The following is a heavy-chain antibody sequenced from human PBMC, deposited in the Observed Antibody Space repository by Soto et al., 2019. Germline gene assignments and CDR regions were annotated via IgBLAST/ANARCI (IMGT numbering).Heavy chain of an antibody. J-gene: IGHJ3*02. V-gene: IGHV3-23*01. CDR3: AKTANGWFSAFDI. D-gene: IGHD6-19*01. CDR1: GITFSSYA. Sequence: EVQLLESGGGLVQPGGSLRLSCAAYGITFSSYAMSWVRQAPGKGLEWVSAISGSGGTTYYADSVKGRFTFSRDNSKNTLYLQMNSLRAEDTAVYYCAKTANGWFSAFDILGQGTMVTVSS. CDR2: ISGSGGTT.